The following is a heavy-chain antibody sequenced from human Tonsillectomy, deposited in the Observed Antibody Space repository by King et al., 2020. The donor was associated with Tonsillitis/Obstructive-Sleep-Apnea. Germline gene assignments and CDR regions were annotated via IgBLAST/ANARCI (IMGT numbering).Heavy chain of an antibody. CDR1: GFTFSSYW. CDR2: ISSDGSST. D-gene: IGHD6-19*01. V-gene: IGHV3-74*01. Sequence: VQLVESGGGLVQPGGSLRLSCAASGFTFSSYWIHWVRQAPGKGLVWVSRISSDGSSTTYADSVKGRFTISRDNAKNTVYLQMNSLRAEDTAVYFCARVDRSGRYSLDYWGQGTLVTVSS. CDR3: ARVDRSGRYSLDY. J-gene: IGHJ4*02.